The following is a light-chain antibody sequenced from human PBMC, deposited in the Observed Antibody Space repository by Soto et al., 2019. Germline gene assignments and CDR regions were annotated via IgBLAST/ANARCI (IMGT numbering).Light chain of an antibody. Sequence: SYELTQAPSMSVAPGQTATITCGGNDIEGRVVHWYQQEPGQAPVLVVFDDSVRPSGIPERFSGASSGNTATLTITRVEAGDEADYYCQVWDTSPDHVIFGGGTKLTV. CDR1: DIEGRV. V-gene: IGLV3-21*02. J-gene: IGLJ2*01. CDR3: QVWDTSPDHVI. CDR2: DDS.